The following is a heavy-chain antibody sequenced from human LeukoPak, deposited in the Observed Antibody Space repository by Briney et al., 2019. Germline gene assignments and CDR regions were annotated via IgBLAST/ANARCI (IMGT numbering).Heavy chain of an antibody. J-gene: IGHJ4*02. V-gene: IGHV3-7*01. CDR2: IKQDGCEK. D-gene: IGHD1-26*01. CDR1: GFTFRNYW. Sequence: GGSLRLSCAASGFTFRNYWMSWVRQAPGKGLEWVANIKQDGCEKYYVDSVKGRFTISRDNVKNSLYVQMNSLRAEDTGVYYCARDEPVGATTGWGQGTLVTVSS. CDR3: ARDEPVGATTG.